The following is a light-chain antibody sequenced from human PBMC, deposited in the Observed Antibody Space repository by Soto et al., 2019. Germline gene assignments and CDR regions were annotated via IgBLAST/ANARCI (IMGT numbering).Light chain of an antibody. Sequence: DIQMTQSPSSLSASVGDRVTITCRASQGISSYLAWYQQKPGKVPKLLIHAASTLQSGVPSRFSGSGSGTDFTLTISSLQPEDVATYYCQKYNSAPLTFDGGTKVEIK. CDR2: AAS. V-gene: IGKV1-27*01. CDR3: QKYNSAPLT. J-gene: IGKJ4*01. CDR1: QGISSY.